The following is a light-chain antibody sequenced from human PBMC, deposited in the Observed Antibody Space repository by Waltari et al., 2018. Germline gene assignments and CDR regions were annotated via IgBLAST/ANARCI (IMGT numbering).Light chain of an antibody. J-gene: IGLJ3*02. CDR2: VNSDGSH. Sequence: QLVLTQSPSASASLGASVKLTCTLSSGHSSNVIAWLQQQPEKGPRYLMKVNSDGSHSKGDGIPDRFSGSSAGTERYLTLSSLQSEDEADYYCQTGGHGTWVFGGGTKLTVL. CDR1: SGHSSNV. V-gene: IGLV4-69*01. CDR3: QTGGHGTWV.